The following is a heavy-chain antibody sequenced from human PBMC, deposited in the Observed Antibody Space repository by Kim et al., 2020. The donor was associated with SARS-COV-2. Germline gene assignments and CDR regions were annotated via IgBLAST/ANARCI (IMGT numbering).Heavy chain of an antibody. CDR2: SHINGNT. CDR1: GDPINGNY. D-gene: IGHD3-16*01. CDR3: ARGRGTSISTGLFDS. Sequence: SETLSLTCTVSGDPINGNYCSWIRQCAGRGLQWIGRSHINGNTNYNQSLKSRGAMSVYTSKNEDSLTLKSVTAADGALYDCARGRGTSISTGLFDSWGQG. V-gene: IGHV4-4*07. J-gene: IGHJ5*02.